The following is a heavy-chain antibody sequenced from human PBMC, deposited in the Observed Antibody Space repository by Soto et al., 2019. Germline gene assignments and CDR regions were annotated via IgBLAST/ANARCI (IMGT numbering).Heavy chain of an antibody. CDR1: GFTFSSYA. CDR3: AKTPSSYSSSRRITYSFDY. Sequence: GGSLRLSCAASGFTFSSYAMSWGRQAPGQGLEWVSAISGSGGSTYYADPVKGRFTISKDNSKNTLYLQMTSLRAEDTAVYYYAKTPSSYSSSRRITYSFDYWGQGTLVTVSS. CDR2: ISGSGGST. J-gene: IGHJ4*02. D-gene: IGHD6-6*01. V-gene: IGHV3-23*01.